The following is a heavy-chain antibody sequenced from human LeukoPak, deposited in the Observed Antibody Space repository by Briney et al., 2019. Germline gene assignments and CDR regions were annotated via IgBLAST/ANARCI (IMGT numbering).Heavy chain of an antibody. J-gene: IGHJ4*02. D-gene: IGHD6-19*01. CDR3: ARGQAVADIRGDY. CDR2: ISGYNGNT. CDR1: GYTFTSYA. V-gene: IGHV1-18*01. Sequence: GASVKVSCKASGYTFTSYAFSWVRQAPGQGLEWVGWISGYNGNTNYAQKLQGRVTMTTDTSTSTAYMELRSLRSDDTAVYYCARGQAVADIRGDYWGQGTLVTVSS.